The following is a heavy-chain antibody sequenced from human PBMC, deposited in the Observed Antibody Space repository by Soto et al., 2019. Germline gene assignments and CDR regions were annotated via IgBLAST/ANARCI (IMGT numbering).Heavy chain of an antibody. D-gene: IGHD4-4*01. CDR1: EFTFSSYA. J-gene: IGHJ6*02. CDR2: ISYDGGNK. CDR3: ARVKSDCSNPRGPFFFCAMDV. Sequence: PGGSLRLSCSASEFTFSSYAMHWVRQAPGKGLEWVAGISYDGGNKFYGDSVRGRFTISRDSSKTTVFLQMNSLRPEDTAAYYCARVKSDCSNPRGPFFFCAMDVWGQGTTVTVSS. V-gene: IGHV3-30-3*01.